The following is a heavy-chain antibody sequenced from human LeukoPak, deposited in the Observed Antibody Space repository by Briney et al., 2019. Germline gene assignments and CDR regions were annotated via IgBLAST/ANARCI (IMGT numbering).Heavy chain of an antibody. D-gene: IGHD3-10*01. CDR2: ISGSGVST. CDR1: EFTFSIYA. V-gene: IGHV3-23*01. J-gene: IGHJ4*02. Sequence: GGSLRLSCAASEFTFSIYAMSWVRQAPGKGLEWVSAISGSGVSTYYADSVKGRFTISRDNSKDTLYLQMSNLRAEDTAVYYCAKYTPANYYGLGSIFDYWGQGTLVTVSS. CDR3: AKYTPANYYGLGSIFDY.